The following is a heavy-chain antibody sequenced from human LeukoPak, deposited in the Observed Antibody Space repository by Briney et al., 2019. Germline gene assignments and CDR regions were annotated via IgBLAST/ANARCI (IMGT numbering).Heavy chain of an antibody. Sequence: SETLSLTCAVSGGSIGSTNWWSWVRQHPGKGLEWIGYIYYSGSTYYNPSLKSRVTISVDTSKNQFSLKLSSVIAADTAVYYCARGTYDYYFDYWGQGTLVTVSS. CDR3: ARGTYDYYFDY. D-gene: IGHD3-22*01. CDR1: GGSIGSTNW. CDR2: IYYSGST. V-gene: IGHV4-31*11. J-gene: IGHJ4*02.